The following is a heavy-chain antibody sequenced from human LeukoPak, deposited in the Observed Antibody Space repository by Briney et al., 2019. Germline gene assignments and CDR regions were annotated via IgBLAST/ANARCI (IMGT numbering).Heavy chain of an antibody. V-gene: IGHV3-74*01. J-gene: IGHJ3*02. CDR1: EFTISRYW. Sequence: GSLRLSCAASEFTISRYWMHWVRQAPGKGLVWVSNINNDGSITTYADSVKGRFTISRDDVKNTLFLQMNSLGAEDTALYYCARGWNTTPRSGFDIWGLGTMVTVSS. D-gene: IGHD1/OR15-1a*01. CDR2: INNDGSIT. CDR3: ARGWNTTPRSGFDI.